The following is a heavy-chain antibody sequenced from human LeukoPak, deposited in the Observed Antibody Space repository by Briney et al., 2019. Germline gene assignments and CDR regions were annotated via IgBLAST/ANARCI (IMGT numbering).Heavy chain of an antibody. CDR3: ARDVSGYYYGSGRYDAFDI. V-gene: IGHV1-46*01. D-gene: IGHD3-10*01. Sequence: ASVKVSCKASGYTFTNYCMHWVRQAPGQGLEWMAIINPTVGSTTLAQKFQGRVIMTRDTSTSTVYMELSSLRSEDTAVYYCARDVSGYYYGSGRYDAFDIWGHGTLVTVSS. CDR1: GYTFTNYC. J-gene: IGHJ3*02. CDR2: INPTVGST.